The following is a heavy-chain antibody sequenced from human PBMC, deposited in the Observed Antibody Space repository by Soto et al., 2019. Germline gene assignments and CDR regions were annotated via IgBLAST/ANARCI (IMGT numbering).Heavy chain of an antibody. D-gene: IGHD3-10*01. CDR1: GGSISSGGYS. V-gene: IGHV4-30-2*01. CDR3: ARIGYYGSSTEYFDY. J-gene: IGHJ4*01. CDR2: IYHSGST. Sequence: SETLSLTCAVSGGSISSGGYSWSWIRQPPGKGLEWIGYIYHSGSTYYNPSLKSRVTISVDRSKNQFSLKLSSVTAADTAVYYCARIGYYGSSTEYFDYWGHGTLVTVSS.